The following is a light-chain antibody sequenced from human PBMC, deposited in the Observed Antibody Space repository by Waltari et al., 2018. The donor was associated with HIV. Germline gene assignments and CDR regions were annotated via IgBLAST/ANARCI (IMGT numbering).Light chain of an antibody. CDR3: CSHAGSSTLV. CDR1: SSDVGSYNL. CDR2: EVS. V-gene: IGLV2-23*02. Sequence: QSALTQPASVSGSPAQSITISCAGTSSDVGSYNLVSWYQQHPGKAPKLMIYEVSKRPPGVSKRFSGSKSGNTASLTISGLQAEDEADYYCCSHAGSSTLVFGGGTKLTVL. J-gene: IGLJ2*01.